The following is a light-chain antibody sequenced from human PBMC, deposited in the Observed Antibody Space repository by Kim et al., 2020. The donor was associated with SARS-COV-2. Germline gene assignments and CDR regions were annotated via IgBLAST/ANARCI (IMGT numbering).Light chain of an antibody. J-gene: IGLJ3*02. V-gene: IGLV1-44*01. Sequence: GQRVTISGSGSSSNIGSNTVNWYQQLPGTAPKLLIYSKNQRPSGVPDRVSGSKSGTSASLAISGLQSEDEADYYCAAWDDSLNGWVFGGGTQLTVL. CDR2: SKN. CDR3: AAWDDSLNGWV. CDR1: SSNIGSNT.